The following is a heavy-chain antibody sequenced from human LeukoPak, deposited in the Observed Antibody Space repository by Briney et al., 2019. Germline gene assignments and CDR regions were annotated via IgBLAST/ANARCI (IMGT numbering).Heavy chain of an antibody. CDR2: ISYDGSNK. J-gene: IGHJ6*02. V-gene: IGHV3-30-3*01. Sequence: GGSLRLSCAASGFTFSSYAMHWVRQAPGKGLEWVAVISYDGSNKYYADSVKGRFTISRDNSKSTLYLQMNSLRAEDTAVYYCARDLEEQQLVRETYYYYYGMDVWGQGTTVTVSS. CDR1: GFTFSSYA. CDR3: ARDLEEQQLVRETYYYYYGMDV. D-gene: IGHD6-13*01.